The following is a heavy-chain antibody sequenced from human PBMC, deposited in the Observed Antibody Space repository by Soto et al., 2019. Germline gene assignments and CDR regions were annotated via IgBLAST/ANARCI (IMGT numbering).Heavy chain of an antibody. D-gene: IGHD4-17*01. V-gene: IGHV4-4*07. CDR3: ARDRKQNGDYLPDYYYGMDV. J-gene: IGHJ6*02. CDR2: IYASGGT. Sequence: SETLSLTCTVSGGSISSYYWSWIRQPAGKGLEWIGRIYASGGTNYNPSLKSRVTMSADTSKNQLSLRLSSVTAADTAVYYCARDRKQNGDYLPDYYYGMDVWGQGTTGTVS. CDR1: GGSISSYY.